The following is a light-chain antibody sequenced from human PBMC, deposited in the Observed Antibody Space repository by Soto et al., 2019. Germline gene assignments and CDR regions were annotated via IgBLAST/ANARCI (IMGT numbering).Light chain of an antibody. Sequence: QSVLTQPPSASGAPGQRVTISCSGATSNIGSNYLYWYQHLPGTAPKLLIYTDNERPSGVPDRVSGSKSGTSASLAISGLRSEDAADYYCAAWDDNLRGYWVFGGGTKVTVL. CDR3: AAWDDNLRGYWV. J-gene: IGLJ3*02. CDR2: TDN. CDR1: TSNIGSNY. V-gene: IGLV1-47*02.